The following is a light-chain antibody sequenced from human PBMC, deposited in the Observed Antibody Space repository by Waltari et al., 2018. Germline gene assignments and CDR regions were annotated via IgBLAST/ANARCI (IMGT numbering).Light chain of an antibody. J-gene: IGKJ3*01. CDR3: QQYDNPLT. V-gene: IGKV1-33*01. CDR2: DAS. CDR1: QAISNY. Sequence: DIQMTQSPSSLSASVGDRVTITCKASQAISNYLNGYQQKPGKAPKLLIYDASNLETRVPSRFSGSGSGTDFTFTISSLQPEDIATYYWQQYDNPLTFGPGTKVDIK.